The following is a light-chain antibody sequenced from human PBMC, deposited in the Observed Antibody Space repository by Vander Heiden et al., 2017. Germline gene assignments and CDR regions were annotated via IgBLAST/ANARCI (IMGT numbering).Light chain of an antibody. CDR3: QQNHNAPWT. V-gene: IGKV1-39*01. CDR2: ATS. J-gene: IGKJ1*01. Sequence: DIQLTQSPSSLSASVGDRVTISCRTSETVNTFLNWYQQKPGKAPSLLIYATSVLHSGVPSRFSGSGSGTDFTLNINTLQAKDFATYYCQQNHNAPWTFGQGTKV. CDR1: ETVNTF.